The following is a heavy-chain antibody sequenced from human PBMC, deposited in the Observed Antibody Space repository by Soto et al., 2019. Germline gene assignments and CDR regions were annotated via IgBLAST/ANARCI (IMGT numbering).Heavy chain of an antibody. V-gene: IGHV4-4*07. D-gene: IGHD3-9*01. CDR1: GGSISSYY. J-gene: IGHJ6*02. CDR3: ARDSKPDILTGEYYYYGMDV. CDR2: IYTSGST. Sequence: SETLSLTCTVSGGSISSYYWSWIRQPAGKGLDWIGRIYTSGSTNYNPSLKSRVTMSVDTSKNQFSLKLSSVTAADTAVYYCARDSKPDILTGEYYYYGMDVWGQGTTLTVSS.